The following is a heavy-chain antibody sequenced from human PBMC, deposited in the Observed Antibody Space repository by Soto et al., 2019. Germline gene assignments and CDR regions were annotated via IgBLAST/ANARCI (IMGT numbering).Heavy chain of an antibody. Sequence: PGGSLRLSCAASGFTLSRYAVTWVRQSPGKGLEWVSSVTFDNGYVYSADSARGRFALSRDNAKNSVYLQMNTLSVDDTATYYCARAINYYRFGLDVWGQGTPVTVSS. CDR2: VTFDNGYV. CDR3: ARAINYYRFGLDV. J-gene: IGHJ6*02. V-gene: IGHV3-21*01. CDR1: GFTLSRYA. D-gene: IGHD4-4*01.